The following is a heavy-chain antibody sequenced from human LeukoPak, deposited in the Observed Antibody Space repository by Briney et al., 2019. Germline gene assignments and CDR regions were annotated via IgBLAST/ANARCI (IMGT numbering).Heavy chain of an antibody. V-gene: IGHV3-66*01. Sequence: GGSLRLSCTASGFTVSSNYMSWVRQAPGKGLEWGSVIYSGGSTSYADSVKGRFTISRDNSKNTLYLQMNSLRAEDTAVYYCARFTHGGDFDYWGQGTLVTVSS. J-gene: IGHJ4*02. CDR1: GFTVSSNY. CDR2: IYSGGST. D-gene: IGHD2-21*01. CDR3: ARFTHGGDFDY.